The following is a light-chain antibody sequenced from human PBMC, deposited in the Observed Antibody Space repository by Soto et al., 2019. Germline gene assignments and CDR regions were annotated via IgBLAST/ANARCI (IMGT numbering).Light chain of an antibody. Sequence: DVVMTQSPLSPPVTPGEPASISCRSSQSLLHRNGKNYLDWYLQKPGQSPQLLIYLGSNRASGVPDRFSGSESGTDFTLKISRVEAEDVGVYYCMQALQTPSFGQGTKLEIK. CDR3: MQALQTPS. J-gene: IGKJ2*01. CDR1: QSLLHRNGKNY. V-gene: IGKV2-28*01. CDR2: LGS.